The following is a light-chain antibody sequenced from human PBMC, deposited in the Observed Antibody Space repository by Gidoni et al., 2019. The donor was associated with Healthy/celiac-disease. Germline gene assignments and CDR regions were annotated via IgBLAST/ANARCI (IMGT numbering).Light chain of an antibody. CDR1: QSVSSN. Sequence: EIVMTQSPATLSVSPGESATLSCRASQSVSSNLAWYQQKPGQAPRLLIYVASTRATGIPARFSGSGSGTEFTLTISSLQSEDFAVYYCQQYNNWPFTFGGGTKVEIK. CDR3: QQYNNWPFT. V-gene: IGKV3-15*01. CDR2: VAS. J-gene: IGKJ4*01.